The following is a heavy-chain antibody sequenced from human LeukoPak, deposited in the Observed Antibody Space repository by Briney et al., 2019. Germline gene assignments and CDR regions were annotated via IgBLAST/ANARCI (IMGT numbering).Heavy chain of an antibody. V-gene: IGHV4-34*01. CDR3: ARGRGIRGSAFDI. CDR1: GGSFSGYY. D-gene: IGHD3-10*01. J-gene: IGHJ3*02. CDR2: INHSGST. Sequence: SETLSLTCAVYGGSFSGYYWSWIRQPPGKGLEWIGEINHSGSTNYNPSLRSRVTISVDTSKNQFSQKLSSVTAADTAVYYCARGRGIRGSAFDIWGQGTMVTVSS.